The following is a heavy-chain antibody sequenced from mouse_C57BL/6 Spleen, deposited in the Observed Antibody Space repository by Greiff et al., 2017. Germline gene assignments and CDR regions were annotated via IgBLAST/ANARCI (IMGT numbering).Heavy chain of an antibody. V-gene: IGHV1-59*01. CDR2: IDPSDSYT. CDR3: AREVTTSYYFDY. D-gene: IGHD2-2*01. J-gene: IGHJ2*01. Sequence: VQLQQPGAELVRPGTSVKLSCKASGYTFTSYWMHWVKQRPGQGLEWIGVIDPSDSYTNYNQKFKGKATLTVDTSSSTAYMQLSSLTSEDSAVYYCAREVTTSYYFDYWGQGTTLTVSS. CDR1: GYTFTSYW.